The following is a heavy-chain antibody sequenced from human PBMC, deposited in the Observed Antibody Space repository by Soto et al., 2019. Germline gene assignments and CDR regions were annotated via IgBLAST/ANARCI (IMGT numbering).Heavy chain of an antibody. Sequence: QEQLMESGGGVVQPGGSLRRSHVSSGFPFSSHSIHWFRQTPGKGLEWVAVISSDGGIQVYAEVVKGRFTISRDNSKNTLYLHMNSLRSEDAAVYYSAREVVTTKWYFDNWGQGVLVTVSS. D-gene: IGHD1-1*01. CDR1: GFPFSSHS. CDR2: ISSDGGIQ. J-gene: IGHJ4*02. V-gene: IGHV3-30-3*01. CDR3: AREVVTTKWYFDN.